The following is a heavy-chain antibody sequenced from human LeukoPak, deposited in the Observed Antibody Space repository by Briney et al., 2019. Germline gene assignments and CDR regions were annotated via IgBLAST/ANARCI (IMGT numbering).Heavy chain of an antibody. J-gene: IGHJ6*02. V-gene: IGHV3-30-3*01. D-gene: IGHD5-24*01. CDR3: ARTVNSVYYYGMDV. CDR1: GFTFSSYA. CDR2: ISYDGSNK. Sequence: GGSLRLSCAASGFTFSSYAMHWVRQAPGKGLEWVAVISYDGSNKYYADSVKGRFTISRDNSKNTLYLQMNSLRAEDTAVYYCARTVNSVYYYGMDVWGQGATVTVSS.